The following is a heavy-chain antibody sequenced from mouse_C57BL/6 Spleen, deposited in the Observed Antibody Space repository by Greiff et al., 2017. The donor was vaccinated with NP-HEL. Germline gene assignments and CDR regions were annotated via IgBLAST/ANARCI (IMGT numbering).Heavy chain of an antibody. Sequence: EVKLVESGEGLVKPGGSLKLSCAASGFTFSSYAMSWVRQTPEKRLEWVAYISSGGDYIYYADTVKGRFTISRDNARNTLYLQMSSLKSEDTAMYYCTRDNGSIYFDYWGQGTTLTVSS. CDR3: TRDNGSIYFDY. J-gene: IGHJ2*01. CDR2: ISSGGDYI. CDR1: GFTFSSYA. D-gene: IGHD1-1*01. V-gene: IGHV5-9-1*02.